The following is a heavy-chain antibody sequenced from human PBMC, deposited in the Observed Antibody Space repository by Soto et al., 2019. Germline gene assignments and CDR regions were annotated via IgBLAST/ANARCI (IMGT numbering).Heavy chain of an antibody. CDR2: IWYDGSNK. V-gene: IGHV3-33*01. D-gene: IGHD6-13*01. J-gene: IGHJ4*02. CDR1: GFTFSSYG. Sequence: PGGSLRLSCAASGFTFSSYGMHWVRQAPGKGLEWVAVIWYDGSNKYYADSVKGRFTISRDNSKNTLYLQMNSLRAEGTAVYYCARALVRYSSSSPFDYWGQGTLVTVSS. CDR3: ARALVRYSSSSPFDY.